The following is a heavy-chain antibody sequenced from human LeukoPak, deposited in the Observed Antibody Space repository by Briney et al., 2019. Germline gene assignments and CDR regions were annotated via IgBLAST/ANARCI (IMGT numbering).Heavy chain of an antibody. CDR1: GGTFSSYA. V-gene: IGHV1-69*04. D-gene: IGHD1-14*01. Sequence: EASVKVSCKASGGTFSSYAISWVRQAPGQGLEWMGRIIPILGIANYAQKFQGRVTITADKSTSTAYMELSSLRSEDTAVYYCASFNQRTRNYYFDYWAREPWSPSPQ. J-gene: IGHJ4*02. CDR3: ASFNQRTRNYYFDY. CDR2: IIPILGIA.